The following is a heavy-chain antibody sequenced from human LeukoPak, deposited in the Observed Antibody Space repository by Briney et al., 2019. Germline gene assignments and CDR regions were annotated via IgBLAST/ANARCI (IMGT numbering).Heavy chain of an antibody. CDR2: ISAYNGNT. Sequence: ASVKVSCKASGGTFISYAISWVRQAPGQGLEWMGWISAYNGNTNYAQKLQGRVTMTTDTSTSTAYMELRSLRSDDTAVYYCARDSGTTGEVKFDPWGQGTLVTVSS. V-gene: IGHV1-18*01. CDR1: GGTFISYA. J-gene: IGHJ5*02. D-gene: IGHD3-10*01. CDR3: ARDSGTTGEVKFDP.